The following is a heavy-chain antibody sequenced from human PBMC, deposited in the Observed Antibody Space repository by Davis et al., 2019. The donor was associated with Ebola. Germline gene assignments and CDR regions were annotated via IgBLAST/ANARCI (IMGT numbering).Heavy chain of an antibody. Sequence: PSETLSFTCTVSGGSISSSSYYWGWIRQPPGKGLEWIGSIYYSGSTYYNPSLKSRVTISVDTSKNQFSLKLSSVTAADTAVYYCASVIAAAAYFDAFDIWGQGTMATVSS. J-gene: IGHJ3*02. V-gene: IGHV4-39*07. CDR3: ASVIAAAAYFDAFDI. CDR1: GGSISSSSYY. CDR2: IYYSGST. D-gene: IGHD6-13*01.